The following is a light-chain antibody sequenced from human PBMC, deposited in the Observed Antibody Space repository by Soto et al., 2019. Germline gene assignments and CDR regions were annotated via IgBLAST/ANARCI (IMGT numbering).Light chain of an antibody. J-gene: IGLJ1*01. CDR1: SSDVGGYNY. CDR2: EVT. Sequence: QSVLTQPASVSESPGQSITISCTGTSSDVGGYNYVSWYQHHPGKAPKLIIYEVTNRPSGVSNRFSASKSGYTASLTISGLQAEDEADYYCSSYRSASTGVFGTGTELTVL. CDR3: SSYRSASTGV. V-gene: IGLV2-14*01.